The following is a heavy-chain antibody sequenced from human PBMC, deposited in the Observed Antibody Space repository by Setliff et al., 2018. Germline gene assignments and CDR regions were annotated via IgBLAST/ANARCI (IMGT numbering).Heavy chain of an antibody. CDR2: ISSSSSTI. J-gene: IGHJ4*02. D-gene: IGHD3-3*01. CDR3: ARQNDFWSGQDFDY. CDR1: GFIFSFHS. V-gene: IGHV3-48*01. Sequence: GGSLRLSCAASGFIFSFHSMNWVRQAPGKGLEWVSYISSSSSTIYYADSVKGRFTISRDNAKNSLYLQMNSLRAEDTAVYYCARQNDFWSGQDFDYWGQGTLVTVSS.